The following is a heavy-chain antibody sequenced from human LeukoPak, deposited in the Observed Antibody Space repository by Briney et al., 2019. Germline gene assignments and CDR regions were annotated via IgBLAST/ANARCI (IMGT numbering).Heavy chain of an antibody. CDR2: INPSGGST. D-gene: IGHD6-13*01. CDR1: GYTFTSYY. CDR3: ARQFGAAAGKRAFDI. Sequence: ASVKVSCEASGYTFTSYYMHWVRQAPGQGLEWMGIINPSGGSTSYAQKFQGRVTMTRDMSTSTVYMELSSLRSEDTAVYYCARQFGAAAGKRAFDIWGQGTMVTVSS. J-gene: IGHJ3*02. V-gene: IGHV1-46*01.